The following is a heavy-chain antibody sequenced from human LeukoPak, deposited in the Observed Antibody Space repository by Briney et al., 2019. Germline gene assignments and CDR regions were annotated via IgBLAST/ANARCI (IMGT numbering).Heavy chain of an antibody. Sequence: GGSLRLSCAASGFTFSSYWMYWVRKPPGKGLVWVSRINSDGSSTRYADSVKGRFTISRDNAKNMLYLQMNSLRAEDTAVYYCARGPLVGSTGNAFDIWGQGTMVTVSS. D-gene: IGHD1-26*01. CDR3: ARGPLVGSTGNAFDI. J-gene: IGHJ3*02. CDR2: INSDGSST. CDR1: GFTFSSYW. V-gene: IGHV3-74*01.